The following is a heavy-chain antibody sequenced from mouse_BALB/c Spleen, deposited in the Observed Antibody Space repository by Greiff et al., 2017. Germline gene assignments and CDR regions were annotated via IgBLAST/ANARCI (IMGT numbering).Heavy chain of an antibody. CDR1: GYSITSDYA. V-gene: IGHV3-2*02. Sequence: EVQLQESGPGLVKPSQSLSLTCTVTGYSITSDYAWNWIRQFPGNKLEWMGYISYSGSTSYNPSLKSRISITRDTSKNQFFLQLNSVTTEDTATYYCARRGYGYDEEAYYFDYWGQGTTLTVSS. CDR3: ARRGYGYDEEAYYFDY. D-gene: IGHD2-2*01. CDR2: ISYSGST. J-gene: IGHJ2*01.